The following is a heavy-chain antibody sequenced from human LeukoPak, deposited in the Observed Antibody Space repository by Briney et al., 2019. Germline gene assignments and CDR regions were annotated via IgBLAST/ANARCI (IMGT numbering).Heavy chain of an antibody. J-gene: IGHJ4*02. CDR3: ARDHEQLVLDY. CDR1: GFTFSSYA. Sequence: PGGSLSLSCAASGFTFSSYAMHWVRQAPGKGLEYVSAISSNGGSTYYANSVKGRFTISRDNSKNTLYLQMGSLRAEDMAVYYCARDHEQLVLDYWGQGTLVTVSS. D-gene: IGHD6-13*01. V-gene: IGHV3-64*01. CDR2: ISSNGGST.